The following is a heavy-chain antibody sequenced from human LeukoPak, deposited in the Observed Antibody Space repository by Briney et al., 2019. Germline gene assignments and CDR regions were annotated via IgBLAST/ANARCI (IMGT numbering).Heavy chain of an antibody. Sequence: GASLRLSCAASGFIFRNYAMSWARQAPGKGLEWVSAITGSGDSIYYADSVKGRFTISRDNSKNTLYVEMNTLRAEDTAVYYCAKWGDYDILTGYYVSDFWGQGTLVTVSS. D-gene: IGHD3-9*01. CDR2: ITGSGDSI. J-gene: IGHJ4*02. V-gene: IGHV3-23*01. CDR3: AKWGDYDILTGYYVSDF. CDR1: GFIFRNYA.